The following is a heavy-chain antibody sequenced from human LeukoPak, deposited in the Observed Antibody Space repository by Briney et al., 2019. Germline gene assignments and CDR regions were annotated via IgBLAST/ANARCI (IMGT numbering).Heavy chain of an antibody. CDR3: ARAHGAEWPFDY. Sequence: GGSLRLSCAASGFTFSSYSMTWVRQAPGKGLEWVSSISSSSSYIYYADSVKGRFTISRDNAKNSLYLQMNSLRAEDTAVYYCARAHGAEWPFDYWGQGTLVTVSS. CDR1: GFTFSSYS. CDR2: ISSSSSYI. J-gene: IGHJ4*02. D-gene: IGHD3-3*01. V-gene: IGHV3-21*01.